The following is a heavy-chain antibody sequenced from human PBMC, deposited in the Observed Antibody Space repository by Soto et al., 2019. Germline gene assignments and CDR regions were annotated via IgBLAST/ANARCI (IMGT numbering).Heavy chain of an antibody. D-gene: IGHD2-2*01. Sequence: QVQLVESGGGVVQPGRSLRLSCAASGFTFSSYAMHWVRQAPGKGLEWVAVISYDGSNKYYADSVKGRFTISRDNSKNTLYVQMNSLRAEDTAVYYCARDRGSKSYYYYGMDVWGQGTTVTVS. CDR1: GFTFSSYA. CDR3: ARDRGSKSYYYYGMDV. V-gene: IGHV3-30-3*01. J-gene: IGHJ6*02. CDR2: ISYDGSNK.